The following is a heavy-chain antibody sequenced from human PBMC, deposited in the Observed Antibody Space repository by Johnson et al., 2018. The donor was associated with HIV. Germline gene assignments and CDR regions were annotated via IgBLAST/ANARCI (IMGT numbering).Heavy chain of an antibody. CDR3: TTGLYWNDAFDI. D-gene: IGHD1-1*01. CDR1: GFTFSNAW. J-gene: IGHJ3*02. Sequence: LVESGGGLVKPGGSLRLSCAASGFTFSNAWMSWVRQAPGKGLEWVGRIKSKTDGGTTDYAAPVKGRFTISRDDSKNTLYLQMNSLKTEDTAVYYCTTGLYWNDAFDIWGQGTMVTVSS. CDR2: IKSKTDGGTT. V-gene: IGHV3-15*01.